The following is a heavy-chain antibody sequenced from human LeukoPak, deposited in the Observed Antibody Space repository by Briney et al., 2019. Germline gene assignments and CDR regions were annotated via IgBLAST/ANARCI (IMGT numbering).Heavy chain of an antibody. Sequence: GSLRLSCAASGFTLSRYWMSWVRQAPRKGLEWVANIKQDGSETYYVDSVKGRFTIFRDNAKNSLYLQMNSLRAEDTAVYYCARDKGDYDTSGSLFVFGGQGTLVTVSS. V-gene: IGHV3-7*03. D-gene: IGHD3-22*01. J-gene: IGHJ4*02. CDR2: IKQDGSET. CDR3: ARDKGDYDTSGSLFVF. CDR1: GFTLSRYW.